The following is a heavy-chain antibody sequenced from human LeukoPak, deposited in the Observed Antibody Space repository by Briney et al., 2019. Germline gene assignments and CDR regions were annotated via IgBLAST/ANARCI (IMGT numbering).Heavy chain of an antibody. V-gene: IGHV1-69*06. Sequence: ASVKVSCKASGGTFSSYAISWVRQAPGQGLEWMGGIIPIFGTANYAQKLQGRVTITADKSTSTAYMELSSLRSEDTAVYYCASNGDYVPTEYFQHWGQGTLVTVSS. CDR2: IIPIFGTA. CDR1: GGTFSSYA. D-gene: IGHD4-17*01. J-gene: IGHJ1*01. CDR3: ASNGDYVPTEYFQH.